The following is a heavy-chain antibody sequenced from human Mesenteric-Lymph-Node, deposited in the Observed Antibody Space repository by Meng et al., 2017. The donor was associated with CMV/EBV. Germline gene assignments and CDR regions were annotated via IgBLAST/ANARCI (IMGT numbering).Heavy chain of an antibody. CDR3: AKDRGDYGGNPGNYYLDN. J-gene: IGHJ4*02. CDR2: VSASGIST. CDR1: VSTYA. Sequence: VSTYAMTWVRQAPGKGLEWVSGVSASGISTYYADSVKGRFTISRDNSKYALYLQMNSLRAEDTATYYCAKDRGDYGGNPGNYYLDNWGQGTLVTVSS. V-gene: IGHV3-23*01. D-gene: IGHD4-23*01.